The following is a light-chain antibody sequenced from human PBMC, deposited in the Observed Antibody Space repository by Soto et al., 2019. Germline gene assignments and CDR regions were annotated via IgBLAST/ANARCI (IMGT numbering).Light chain of an antibody. CDR1: QSISTY. Sequence: DIQMIQSPSSLPASVGDRVTIACRASQSISTYVNWYQQKAGKAPKLLIYDASSLYSGVPSRFSGSGSGTDFTLTISTLQPEDFATYYCQQSYSTPTFGPGTKVDIK. V-gene: IGKV1-39*01. CDR3: QQSYSTPT. CDR2: DAS. J-gene: IGKJ3*01.